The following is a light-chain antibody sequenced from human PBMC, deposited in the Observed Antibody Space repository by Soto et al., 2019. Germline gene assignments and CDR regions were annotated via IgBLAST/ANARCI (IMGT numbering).Light chain of an antibody. Sequence: SALSLAVGVSRTTGQTITRSCTGTSGDIGSYNRVSWYQQHPGKAPKLIIYEVTDRPSGVSNRFSGSKSGNTASLTISGLQAEDEAEYYCSSYTNINTRACVFGTGTKVTVL. J-gene: IGLJ1*01. CDR2: EVT. CDR1: SGDIGSYNR. CDR3: SSYTNINTRACV. V-gene: IGLV2-14*01.